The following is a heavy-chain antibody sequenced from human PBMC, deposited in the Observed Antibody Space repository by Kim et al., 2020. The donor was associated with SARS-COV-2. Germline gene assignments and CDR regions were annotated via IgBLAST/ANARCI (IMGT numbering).Heavy chain of an antibody. CDR2: ISGGGNA. CDR3: ARDSGSGYYYRFDY. CDR1: GFIINSNY. V-gene: IGHV3-66*01. D-gene: IGHD3-3*01. J-gene: IGHJ4*02. Sequence: GGSLRLSCAASGFIINSNYMSWVRQAPGKGLEWVSVISGGGNAYYAESVKGRFTISRDNSKNTLYLQMNSLRAEDTAIYYCARDSGSGYYYRFDYWGQGTLVTVSS.